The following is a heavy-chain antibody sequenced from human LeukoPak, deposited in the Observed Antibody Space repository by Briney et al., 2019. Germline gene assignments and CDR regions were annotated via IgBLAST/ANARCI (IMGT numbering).Heavy chain of an antibody. D-gene: IGHD3-16*01. V-gene: IGHV4-59*13. CDR3: ARGFGSPDY. J-gene: IGHJ4*02. CDR2: ICYSGGT. CDR1: GGPFSGYY. Sequence: PSETLSLTCTVSGGPFSGYYWNWIRQPPGQGLEWIGYICYSGGTYYNPSLKSRVTISVDTSKNQFSLNLSSVTAADTAVYYCARGFGSPDYWGQGTLVTVSS.